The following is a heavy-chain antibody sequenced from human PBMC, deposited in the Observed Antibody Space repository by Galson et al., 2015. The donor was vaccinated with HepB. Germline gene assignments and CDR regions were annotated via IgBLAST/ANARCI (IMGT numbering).Heavy chain of an antibody. Sequence: LRLSCAASGFTFSSYAMSWVRQAPGKGLEWVSAISGSGGSTYYADSVKGRFTISRDNSKNTLYLQMNSLRAEDTAVYYCAKDYGDYEGYFDLWGRGTLVTVSS. CDR3: AKDYGDYEGYFDL. V-gene: IGHV3-23*01. CDR1: GFTFSSYA. J-gene: IGHJ2*01. D-gene: IGHD4-17*01. CDR2: ISGSGGST.